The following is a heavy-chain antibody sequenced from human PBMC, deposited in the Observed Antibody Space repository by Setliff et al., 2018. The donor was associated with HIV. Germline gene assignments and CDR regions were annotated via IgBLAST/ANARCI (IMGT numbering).Heavy chain of an antibody. Sequence: GASVKVSCKASGYTLTSYSMHWVRQAPGQGLESMGIINPSVDSRTYAQKLQGRVTMTTDTSTSTAYMELRSLRSDDTAVYYCARTFIGAERYFDYWGQGTLVTVSS. J-gene: IGHJ4*02. CDR3: ARTFIGAERYFDY. CDR2: INPSVDSR. CDR1: GYTLTSYS. V-gene: IGHV1-46*01. D-gene: IGHD3-16*02.